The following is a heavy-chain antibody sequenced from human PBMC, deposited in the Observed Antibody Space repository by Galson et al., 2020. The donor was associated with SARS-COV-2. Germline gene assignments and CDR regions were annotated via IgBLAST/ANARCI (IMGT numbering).Heavy chain of an antibody. D-gene: IGHD6-13*01. Sequence: SETLSLTCTVSGGSISSYYWSWIRQPPGKGLEWIGYIYYSGSTNYNPSLKSRVTISVDTSKNQFSLKLSSVTAADTAVYYCAREALYSSTLNWFDPWGQGTLVTVSS. CDR1: GGSISSYY. J-gene: IGHJ5*02. V-gene: IGHV4-59*01. CDR3: AREALYSSTLNWFDP. CDR2: IYYSGST.